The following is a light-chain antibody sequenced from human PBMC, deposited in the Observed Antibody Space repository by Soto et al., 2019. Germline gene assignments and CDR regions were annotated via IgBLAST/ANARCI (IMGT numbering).Light chain of an antibody. CDR1: QSISSY. Sequence: DLLMTQSPSSLSASVGDRVTISCRASQSISSYVNWFQQKPGKVPKVLIYAASSLQSGVPSRFSGRGSGTDFTLTISSLQPEDFATYYCQQTYSPQFTFGPGTKVDIK. CDR2: AAS. CDR3: QQTYSPQFT. J-gene: IGKJ3*01. V-gene: IGKV1-39*01.